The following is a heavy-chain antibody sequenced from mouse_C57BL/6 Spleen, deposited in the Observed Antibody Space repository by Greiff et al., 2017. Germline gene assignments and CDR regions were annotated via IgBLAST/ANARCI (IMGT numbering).Heavy chain of an antibody. D-gene: IGHD2-5*01. CDR1: GYTFTSYW. Sequence: QVQLQQPGAELVKPGASVKMSCKASGYTFTSYWITWVKQRPGQGLEWIGDIYPGSGSTNYNEKFKSKATLTVDTSSSTAYMQLSSLTSEDSAVYYCARTPSRYYSSPYCAMDYWGQGTSVTVSS. CDR2: IYPGSGST. V-gene: IGHV1-55*01. CDR3: ARTPSRYYSSPYCAMDY. J-gene: IGHJ4*01.